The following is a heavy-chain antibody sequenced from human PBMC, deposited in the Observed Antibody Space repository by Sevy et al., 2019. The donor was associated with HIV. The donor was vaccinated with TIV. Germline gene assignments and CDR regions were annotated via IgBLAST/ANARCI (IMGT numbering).Heavy chain of an antibody. D-gene: IGHD4-4*01. CDR2: IDKDGSST. Sequence: GGSLRLSCAASGFTFRNYWMHWVRQAPGKGLVWVSRIDKDGSSTSYADSARGRFTISRDNSKNTLYLQMNSLRAEDTAVYYCAKALHRVYFGMDVWGQGTTVTVSS. V-gene: IGHV3-74*01. CDR1: GFTFRNYW. J-gene: IGHJ6*02. CDR3: AKALHRVYFGMDV.